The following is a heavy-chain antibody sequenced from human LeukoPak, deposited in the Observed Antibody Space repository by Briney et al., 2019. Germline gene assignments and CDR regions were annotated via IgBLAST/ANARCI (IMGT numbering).Heavy chain of an antibody. CDR3: ARGAQSAGYSGPFDI. CDR2: IWFDGSNT. Sequence: GGPLRLSCTPSGFTLSGYAMHWVRHATGKALGWVAVIWFDGSNTYYADYVKGRITISTDKSKYTLNLQMNSLRAEDTAVYYCARGAQSAGYSGPFDIWGQGTMVTVSS. J-gene: IGHJ3*02. CDR1: GFTLSGYA. D-gene: IGHD1-26*01. V-gene: IGHV3-33*01.